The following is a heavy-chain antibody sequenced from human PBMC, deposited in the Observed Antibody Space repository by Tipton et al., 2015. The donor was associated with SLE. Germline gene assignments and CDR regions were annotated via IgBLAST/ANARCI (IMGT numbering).Heavy chain of an antibody. V-gene: IGHV4-34*10. Sequence: TLSLTCTVFDGSLSGYYWAWLRQSPGKGLEWIGEISHDGGANYNPSLESRVTLSVDASKDQFFLKLNSVTAADTAVYYCARGGSGWYGWLDSWGQGTLVTVSS. CDR3: ARGGSGWYGWLDS. D-gene: IGHD6-19*01. CDR1: DGSLSGYY. CDR2: ISHDGGA. J-gene: IGHJ4*02.